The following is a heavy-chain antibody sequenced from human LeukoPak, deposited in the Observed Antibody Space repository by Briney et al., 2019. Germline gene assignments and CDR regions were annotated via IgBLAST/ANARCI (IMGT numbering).Heavy chain of an antibody. J-gene: IGHJ4*02. D-gene: IGHD3-3*01. CDR3: ARDIYDFWSGYRGEVADY. V-gene: IGHV3-7*01. Sequence: GGSLRLSCAASGFTFSSYWMSWVRQAPGKGLEWVANIKQDGSEKYYVDSVKGRFTISRDNAKNSLYLQMNSLRAEDTAVYYCARDIYDFWSGYRGEVADYWGQGTLVTVSS. CDR2: IKQDGSEK. CDR1: GFTFSSYW.